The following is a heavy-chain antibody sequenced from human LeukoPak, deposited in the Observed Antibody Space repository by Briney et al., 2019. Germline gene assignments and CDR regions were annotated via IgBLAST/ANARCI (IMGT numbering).Heavy chain of an antibody. V-gene: IGHV3-23*01. CDR3: AKGRTGYIPDY. Sequence: AGSLRLSCAASGFTFSSYTMTWVRQAPGKGLEWVSVISGSGGTTYYADSVKGRFTISRDNSKNTLYLQMNSLRAEDTAVYYCAKGRTGYIPDYWGQGTLVTVSS. J-gene: IGHJ4*02. CDR1: GFTFSSYT. CDR2: ISGSGGTT. D-gene: IGHD6-13*01.